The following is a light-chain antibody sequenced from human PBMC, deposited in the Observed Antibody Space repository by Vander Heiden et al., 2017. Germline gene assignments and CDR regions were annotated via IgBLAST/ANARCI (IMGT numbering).Light chain of an antibody. CDR2: DDS. CDR1: NIGSKR. Sequence: SYVLPQPPSVSVAPGQTARITCGGNNIGSKRVHWYQQKPGQAPVLVVYDDSDRPSGIPERFSGSNSGNTATLTISRVEAGDEADYYCQVWDGISDPVVFGGGTKLTVL. CDR3: QVWDGISDPVV. J-gene: IGLJ2*01. V-gene: IGLV3-21*02.